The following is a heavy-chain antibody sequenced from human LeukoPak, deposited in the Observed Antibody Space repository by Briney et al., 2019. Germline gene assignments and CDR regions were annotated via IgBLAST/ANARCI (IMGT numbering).Heavy chain of an antibody. Sequence: SETLSLTCTVSGGSIRSGSYYWSWIRQPPGKGLEWIGEINHSGSTNYNPSLKSRVTISVDTSKNQFSLKLSSVTAADTAVYYCARRSGSYYYYYYMDVWGKGTTVTISS. CDR1: GGSIRSGSYY. J-gene: IGHJ6*03. V-gene: IGHV4-39*07. CDR2: INHSGST. CDR3: ARRSGSYYYYYYMDV. D-gene: IGHD1-26*01.